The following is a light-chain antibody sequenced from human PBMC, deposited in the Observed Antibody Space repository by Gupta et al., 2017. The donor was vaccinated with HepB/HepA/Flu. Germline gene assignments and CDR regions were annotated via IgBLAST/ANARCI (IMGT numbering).Light chain of an antibody. Sequence: EIVMTPSPATLSVSPGEIIALFCRASQSVDINLVWIQQQPGQAPRILFYGASTRATGVPASFIGSGSRTEFTLTITSRQSEDVSVYYCQQQNNCPWTFGQGTKVEIK. CDR2: GAS. CDR3: QQQNNCPWT. V-gene: IGKV3-15*01. J-gene: IGKJ1*01. CDR1: QSVDIN.